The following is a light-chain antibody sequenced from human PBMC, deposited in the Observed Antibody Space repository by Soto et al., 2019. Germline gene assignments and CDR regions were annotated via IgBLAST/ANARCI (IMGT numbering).Light chain of an antibody. CDR3: SSYTISSTYV. V-gene: IGLV2-14*01. CDR2: EVT. J-gene: IGLJ1*01. CDR1: SSDIGGYNY. Sequence: QSALTQPASVSGSPGQSITSSCTGTSSDIGGYNYVSWYQQHPGEAPKLMIYEVTNRPSGVSNRFSGSKSGSTASLTISGLQAEDEADYYCSSYTISSTYVFGTGTKLTVL.